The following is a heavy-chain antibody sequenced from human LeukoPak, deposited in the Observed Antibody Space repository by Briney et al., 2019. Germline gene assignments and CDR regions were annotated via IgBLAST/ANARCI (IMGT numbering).Heavy chain of an antibody. J-gene: IGHJ4*02. V-gene: IGHV1-69*04. Sequence: GASVKVSCKASGGTFSSYAISWVRQAPGQGLEWMGRIIPILGIANYAQKFQGRVTITADKSTSTAYMELSSLRSEDTAVYYCARGGIVVSNLLDYWGQGTLVTVSS. CDR1: GGTFSSYA. CDR3: ARGGIVVSNLLDY. CDR2: IIPILGIA. D-gene: IGHD4-11*01.